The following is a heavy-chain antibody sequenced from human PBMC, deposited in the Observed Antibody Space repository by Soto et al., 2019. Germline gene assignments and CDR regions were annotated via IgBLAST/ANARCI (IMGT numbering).Heavy chain of an antibody. CDR2: ISYDGSNK. CDR1: GFTFSSYG. CDR3: AKSFFSRYSSGWSPGDY. V-gene: IGHV3-30*18. D-gene: IGHD6-19*01. Sequence: GGSLRLSCAASGFTFSSYGMHWVRQAPGKGLEWVAVISYDGSNKYYADSVKGRFTISRDNSKNTLYLQMNSLRAEDTAVYYCAKSFFSRYSSGWSPGDYWGQGTLVTVSS. J-gene: IGHJ4*02.